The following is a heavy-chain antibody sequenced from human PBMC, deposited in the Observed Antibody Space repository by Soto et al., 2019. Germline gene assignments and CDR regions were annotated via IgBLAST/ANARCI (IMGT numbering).Heavy chain of an antibody. Sequence: ASVKVSCKASGYTFTSYGISWVRQAPGQGLEWMGRIIPNNGNTNYAQKLQGRVTITADKSTSTAYMELSSLRSEDTAVYYCARAGISGPDYYYYMDVWGKGTTVTVSS. D-gene: IGHD1-20*01. V-gene: IGHV1-18*01. CDR2: IIPNNGNT. J-gene: IGHJ6*03. CDR3: ARAGISGPDYYYYMDV. CDR1: GYTFTSYG.